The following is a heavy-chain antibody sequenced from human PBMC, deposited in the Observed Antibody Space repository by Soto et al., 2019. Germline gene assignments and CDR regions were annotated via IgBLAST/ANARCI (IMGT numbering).Heavy chain of an antibody. V-gene: IGHV3-7*01. CDR1: GFTFSSYW. Sequence: WSLRLSCVASGFTFSSYWMSWVRQAPGGGLEWVANIKQDGTEIHYVESVKGRFTIFRDNAKKSLYLQMNSLRAEDTAVYFCASYSGSYFPVGHDRWGQGTLVTVSS. D-gene: IGHD1-26*01. CDR3: ASYSGSYFPVGHDR. J-gene: IGHJ5*02. CDR2: IKQDGTEI.